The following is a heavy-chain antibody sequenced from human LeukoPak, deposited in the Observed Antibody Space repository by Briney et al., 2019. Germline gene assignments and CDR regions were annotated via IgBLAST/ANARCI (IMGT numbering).Heavy chain of an antibody. CDR2: ISSSSSYI. D-gene: IGHD5-18*01. J-gene: IGHJ4*02. Sequence: PGGSLRPSCAASGFTFSSYSMNWVRQAPGKGLEWVSSISSSSSYIYYADSVKGRFTISRDNAKNSLYLQMNSLRAEDTAVYYCARDGYSYGPISPYYFDYWGQGTLVTVSS. CDR1: GFTFSSYS. V-gene: IGHV3-21*01. CDR3: ARDGYSYGPISPYYFDY.